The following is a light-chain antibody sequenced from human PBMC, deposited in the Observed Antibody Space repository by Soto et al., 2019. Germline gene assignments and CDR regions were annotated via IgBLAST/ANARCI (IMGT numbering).Light chain of an antibody. CDR1: TGPVTSGHY. Sequence: QAVVTQEPSLTVSPGETVTLTCGSSTGPVTSGHYPYWFQHKPGEGPKTLIYDTYKTFSWTPARFSGALLGGKAALILSGAQPEDEAVYYCLLAYGRFTPEVFGGGTKLTVL. J-gene: IGLJ3*02. CDR2: DTY. V-gene: IGLV7-46*01. CDR3: LLAYGRFTPEV.